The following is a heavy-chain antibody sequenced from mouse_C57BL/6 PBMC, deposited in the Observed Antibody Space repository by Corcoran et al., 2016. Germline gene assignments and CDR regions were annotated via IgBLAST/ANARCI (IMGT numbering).Heavy chain of an antibody. CDR2: INTYSGVP. CDR1: GYTFTTYG. Sequence: QIQLVQSGPELKKPGETVKISCKASGYTFTTYGMSWVKQAPGKGLKWMGWINTYSGVPTYADDFKGRFAFSLETSASTAYLQINNLKNEDTATYFCARIPLDYYGSSYGYFDVWGTGTTVTVSS. J-gene: IGHJ1*03. D-gene: IGHD1-1*01. V-gene: IGHV9-3*01. CDR3: ARIPLDYYGSSYGYFDV.